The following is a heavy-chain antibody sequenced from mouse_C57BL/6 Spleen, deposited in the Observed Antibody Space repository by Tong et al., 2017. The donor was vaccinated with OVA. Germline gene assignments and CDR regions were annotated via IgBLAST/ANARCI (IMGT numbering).Heavy chain of an antibody. Sequence: EVQLQESGGDLVKPGGSLKLSCAASGFAFSSYDMSWVRQTPEKRLEWVAYISSGGGSTYYPDSVKGRFTISRDNAKNTLYLQMSSRKSEDTAMYYCTRARTGTGYFDVWGAGPTVTVSS. V-gene: IGHV5-12-1*01. CDR2: ISSGGGST. CDR3: TRARTGTGYFDV. CDR1: GFAFSSYD. J-gene: IGHJ1*01. D-gene: IGHD4-1*01.